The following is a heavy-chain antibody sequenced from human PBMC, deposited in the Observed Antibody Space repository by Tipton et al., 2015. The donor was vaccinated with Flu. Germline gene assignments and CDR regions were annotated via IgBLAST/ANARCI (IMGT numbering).Heavy chain of an antibody. Sequence: TLSLTCTVSGGSISSGSYYWSWLRPPAGKGLEWIGRIYTSGSTNYNPSLKSRVTISVDTSKNQFSLKLSSVTAADTAVYYCAREMYSSSSGNFDYWGQGTLVTVSS. V-gene: IGHV4-61*02. CDR2: IYTSGST. CDR1: GGSISSGSYY. J-gene: IGHJ4*02. CDR3: AREMYSSSSGNFDY. D-gene: IGHD6-13*01.